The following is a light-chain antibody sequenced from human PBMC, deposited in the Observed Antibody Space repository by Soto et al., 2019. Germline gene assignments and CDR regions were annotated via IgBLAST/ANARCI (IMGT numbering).Light chain of an antibody. J-gene: IGKJ1*01. CDR3: QHYGNSPP. Sequence: EIVLTQSPGTLSLSPGDGATLSCRASQSVSSGYLAWYQQKPGQAPRLLIYGASRRATGIPDRFSGSGSGTDFTLSISRLEPEDFSVYWCQHYGNSPPFCQGPKV. CDR1: QSVSSGY. V-gene: IGKV3-20*01. CDR2: GAS.